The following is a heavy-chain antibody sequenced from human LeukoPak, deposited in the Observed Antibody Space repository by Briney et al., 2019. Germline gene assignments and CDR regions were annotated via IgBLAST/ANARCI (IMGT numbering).Heavy chain of an antibody. V-gene: IGHV1-69*06. CDR2: IIPIFGTA. Sequence: ASVTVSCKASGGTFSSYAISWVRQAPGQGLEWMGGIIPIFGTANYAQKFQGRVTITADKSTSTVYMELSSLRSEDTAVYYCARTVDSSGWYGYFDLWGRGTLVTVSS. CDR3: ARTVDSSGWYGYFDL. CDR1: GGTFSSYA. J-gene: IGHJ2*01. D-gene: IGHD6-19*01.